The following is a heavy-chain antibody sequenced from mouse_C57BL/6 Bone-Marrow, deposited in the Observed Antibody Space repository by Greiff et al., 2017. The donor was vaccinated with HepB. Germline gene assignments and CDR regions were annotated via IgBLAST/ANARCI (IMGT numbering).Heavy chain of an antibody. V-gene: IGHV5-4*01. Sequence: EVQLVESGGGLVKPGGSLKLSCAASGFTFSSYAMSWVRQTPEKRLEWVATISDGGSYTYYPDNVKGRFAISRDNAKNNLYLQMSHLKSEDTAMYYCARVRGLYFDVWGTGTTVTVSS. CDR3: ARVRGLYFDV. J-gene: IGHJ1*03. CDR2: ISDGGSYT. D-gene: IGHD3-3*01. CDR1: GFTFSSYA.